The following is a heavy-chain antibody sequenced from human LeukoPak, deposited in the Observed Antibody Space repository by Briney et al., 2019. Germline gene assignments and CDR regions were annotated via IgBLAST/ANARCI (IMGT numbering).Heavy chain of an antibody. J-gene: IGHJ4*02. D-gene: IGHD6-13*01. V-gene: IGHV3-21*01. CDR1: GFTFSSYS. Sequence: GGSLRLSCAASGFTFSSYSMNWVRQAPGKGLEWVSSISSSSSYIYHADSVKGRFTISRDNAKNSLYLQMNSLRAEDTAVYYCARAAYSSSWYDYWGQGTLVTVSS. CDR2: ISSSSSYI. CDR3: ARAAYSSSWYDY.